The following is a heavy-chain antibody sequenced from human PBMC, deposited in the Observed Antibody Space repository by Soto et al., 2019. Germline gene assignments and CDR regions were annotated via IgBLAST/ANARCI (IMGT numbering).Heavy chain of an antibody. CDR1: GGSISSSSYY. D-gene: IGHD3-3*01. V-gene: IGHV4-39*01. CDR3: ATMSQGDFWSGYDYYYYYYMDV. CDR2: IYYSGST. Sequence: SETLSLTCTVSGGSISSSSYYWGWIRQPPGKGLEWIGSIYYSGSTYYNPSLKSRVTISVDTSKNQFSLKLSSVTAADTAVYYCATMSQGDFWSGYDYYYYYYMDVWGKGTTVTVSS. J-gene: IGHJ6*03.